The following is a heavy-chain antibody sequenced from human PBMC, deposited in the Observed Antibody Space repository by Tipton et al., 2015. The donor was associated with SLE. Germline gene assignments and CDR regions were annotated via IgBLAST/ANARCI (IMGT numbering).Heavy chain of an antibody. J-gene: IGHJ4*02. V-gene: IGHV3-7*01. CDR3: ARDKGRIAAAGI. CDR1: GFTFSSYW. CDR2: IKQDGSEK. D-gene: IGHD6-13*01. Sequence: SLRLSCAASGFTFSSYWMSWVRQAPGKGLEWVANIKQDGSEKYYVDSEEGRFTISRDNAKNSLYLQMNSLRAEDTAVYYCARDKGRIAAAGIGGQGTLVTVSS.